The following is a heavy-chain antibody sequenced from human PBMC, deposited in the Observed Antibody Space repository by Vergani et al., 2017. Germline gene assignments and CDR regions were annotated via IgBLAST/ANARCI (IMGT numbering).Heavy chain of an antibody. CDR1: GFIFSTYA. V-gene: IGHV3-23*04. J-gene: IGHJ4*01. CDR3: ARAYGRYDWFDY. Sequence: VEAGGGLVQPGGSLRLSCTASGFIFSTYAMSWVRQAPGKGLEWVSGISASGAPTYYADSVKGRVTISRDNSKNTLYLQMNSLRVEDTAVYYCARAYGRYDWFDYWGQRTLVTVSS. D-gene: IGHD1-20*01. CDR2: ISASGAPT.